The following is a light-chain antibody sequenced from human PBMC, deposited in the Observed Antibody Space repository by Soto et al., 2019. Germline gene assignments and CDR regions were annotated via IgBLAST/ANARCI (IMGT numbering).Light chain of an antibody. CDR3: CSYAGSSHV. V-gene: IGLV2-23*02. J-gene: IGLJ1*01. Sequence: QSALTQPASVSGSPGQSITISCTGTSSDVGSYNLVSWYQQHPGKAPKLMIYEVSKRPSGVSNRFSGSKSGNTASLTISGLQAEDEADYYGCSYAGSSHVFGTGTKLTVL. CDR1: SSDVGSYNL. CDR2: EVS.